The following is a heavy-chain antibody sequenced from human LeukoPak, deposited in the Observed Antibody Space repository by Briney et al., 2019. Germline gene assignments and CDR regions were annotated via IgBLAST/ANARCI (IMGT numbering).Heavy chain of an antibody. D-gene: IGHD3-22*01. J-gene: IGHJ4*02. CDR2: IYYSGST. V-gene: IGHV4-39*01. Sequence: PSETLSLTCTVSGGSISSSSYYWGWIRQPPGKGLEWIGSIYYSGSTYYNPSLKSPFTISVDTSKTQFSLKLSSVTAADTAVYYCARRPPLYDSSGTNWGQGTLVTVSS. CDR1: GGSISSSSYY. CDR3: ARRPPLYDSSGTN.